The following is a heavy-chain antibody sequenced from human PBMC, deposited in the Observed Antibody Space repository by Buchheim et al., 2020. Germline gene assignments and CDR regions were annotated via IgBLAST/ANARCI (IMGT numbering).Heavy chain of an antibody. D-gene: IGHD3-3*01. Sequence: EVQLLESGGGLVQPGGSLRLSCAASGFTFSSYAMSWVRQAPGKGLEWVSAISGSGGSTYYADSVKGRFTISRDNSKNTLYLQMNSLRAEDTAVYYCAKVPLDTIFGVVIPTGGNYFDYWGQGTL. CDR1: GFTFSSYA. CDR2: ISGSGGST. J-gene: IGHJ4*02. V-gene: IGHV3-23*01. CDR3: AKVPLDTIFGVVIPTGGNYFDY.